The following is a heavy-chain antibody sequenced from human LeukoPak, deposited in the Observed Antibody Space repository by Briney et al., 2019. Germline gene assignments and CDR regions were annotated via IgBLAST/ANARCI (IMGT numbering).Heavy chain of an antibody. D-gene: IGHD6-13*01. CDR2: ISGSGGST. V-gene: IGHV3-23*01. J-gene: IGHJ4*02. CDR3: AKYARGSSSWYGDMYYFDY. CDR1: GFTFSSYA. Sequence: GGSLRLSCAASGFTFSSYAMSWVRQAPGKGLEWVSAISGSGGSTYYADSVKGRFTISRDNSKSTLYLQMNSLRAEDTAVYYCAKYARGSSSWYGDMYYFDYWGQGTLVTVSS.